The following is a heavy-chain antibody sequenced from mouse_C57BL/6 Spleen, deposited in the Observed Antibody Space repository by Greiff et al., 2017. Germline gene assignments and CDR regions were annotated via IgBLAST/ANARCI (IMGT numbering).Heavy chain of an antibody. CDR3: AREGVRRVYDY. Sequence: EVKLMESGGGLVKPGGSLKLSCAASGFTFSSYAMSWVRQTPEKRLEWVATISDGGSYTYYPDNVKGRFTISRDNAKNKLYLQMRHLKSEDTAMYYCAREGVRRVYDYWGQGTTLTVSS. D-gene: IGHD2-14*01. J-gene: IGHJ2*01. CDR1: GFTFSSYA. V-gene: IGHV5-4*01. CDR2: ISDGGSYT.